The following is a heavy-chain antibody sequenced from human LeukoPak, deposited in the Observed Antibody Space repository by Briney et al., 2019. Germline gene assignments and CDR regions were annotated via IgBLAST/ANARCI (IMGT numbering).Heavy chain of an antibody. V-gene: IGHV1-18*01. J-gene: IGHJ4*02. CDR1: GYTFTSYG. Sequence: ASVKVSCKASGYTFTSYGISWVRQAPGQGLEWMGWISAYNGNTNYAQKLQGRVTMTTDTSTNTAYMELRSLRSDDTAVYYCARVPEYCSSTSCPDYWGQGTLVTVSS. CDR2: ISAYNGNT. CDR3: ARVPEYCSSTSCPDY. D-gene: IGHD2-2*01.